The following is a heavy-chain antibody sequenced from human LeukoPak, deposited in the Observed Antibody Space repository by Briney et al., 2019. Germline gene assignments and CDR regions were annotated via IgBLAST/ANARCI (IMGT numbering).Heavy chain of an antibody. CDR3: AKLYCSGGSCPMDV. J-gene: IGHJ6*02. Sequence: GGPLRLSCAASGFTFDDYAMHWVRQAPGKGLGWVSGISWNSGSIGYADSVKGRFTISRDNAKNSLYLQMNSLRAEDTALYYCAKLYCSGGSCPMDVWGQGTTVTVSS. D-gene: IGHD2-15*01. CDR1: GFTFDDYA. CDR2: ISWNSGSI. V-gene: IGHV3-9*01.